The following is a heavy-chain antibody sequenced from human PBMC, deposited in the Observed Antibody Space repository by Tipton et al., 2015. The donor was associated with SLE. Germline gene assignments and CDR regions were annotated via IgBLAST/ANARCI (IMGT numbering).Heavy chain of an antibody. CDR2: IYSGGTT. CDR3: ANGRGYFDY. CDR1: GFTVSSNY. V-gene: IGHV3-66*02. J-gene: IGHJ4*02. D-gene: IGHD1-26*01. Sequence: SLRLSCAVSGFTVSSNYMSWVRQAPGKGLEWVSVIYSGGTTYYADSVKGRFTVSRDNSKNTLYVQMNSLRAEDTAVYYCANGRGYFDYWGQGTLVTVSS.